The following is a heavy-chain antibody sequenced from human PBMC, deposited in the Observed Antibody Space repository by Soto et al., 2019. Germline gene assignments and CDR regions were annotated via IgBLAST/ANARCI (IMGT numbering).Heavy chain of an antibody. D-gene: IGHD5-12*01. Sequence: VKLTSKAPGEAIASNVSCWLRHSPEQGLEWMGWISAYNGNTNYAQKLQGRVTMTTDTSTSTAYMELRSLRSDDTAVYYCAREHSGYPDPFDYWGQGTLVTVYS. CDR1: GEAIASNV. CDR2: ISAYNGNT. J-gene: IGHJ4*02. V-gene: IGHV1-18*01. CDR3: AREHSGYPDPFDY.